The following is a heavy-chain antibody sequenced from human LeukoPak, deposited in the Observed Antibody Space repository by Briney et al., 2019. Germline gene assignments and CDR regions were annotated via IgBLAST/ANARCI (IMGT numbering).Heavy chain of an antibody. CDR1: GYTFTSYA. Sequence: ASVKVSRKASGYTFTSYAMHWVRQAPGQRLEWMGWINAGNGNTKYSQKFQGRVTITRDTSASTAYMELSSLRSEDTAVYYCARNKWFGELPFDYWGQGTLVTVSS. D-gene: IGHD3-10*01. V-gene: IGHV1-3*01. CDR3: ARNKWFGELPFDY. CDR2: INAGNGNT. J-gene: IGHJ4*02.